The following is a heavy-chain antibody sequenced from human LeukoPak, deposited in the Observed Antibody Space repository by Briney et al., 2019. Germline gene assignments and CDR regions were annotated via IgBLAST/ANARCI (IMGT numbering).Heavy chain of an antibody. CDR1: GYTFTSYD. Sequence: GASVKVSCKASGYTFTSYDINWVRQATGQGLEWMGWMNPNSGNTGYAQKFQGRVTITRNTSISTAYMELSSLRSEDTAVYYCARSHSVPAAIRRGAKVYYMDVWGKGTTVTVSS. V-gene: IGHV1-8*03. CDR2: MNPNSGNT. J-gene: IGHJ6*03. CDR3: ARSHSVPAAIRRGAKVYYMDV. D-gene: IGHD2-2*02.